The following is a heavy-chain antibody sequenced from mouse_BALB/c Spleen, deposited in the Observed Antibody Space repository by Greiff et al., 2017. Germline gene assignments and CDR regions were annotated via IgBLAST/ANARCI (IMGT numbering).Heavy chain of an antibody. CDR3: ARARDLSMDY. CDR1: GYTFNSYV. Sequence: EVKLLESGPELVKPGASVKMSCKASGYTFNSYVMHWVKQKPGQGLEWIGYINPYNDGTKYNEKFKGKATLTSDKSSSTAYMELSSLTSEDSAVYYCARARDLSMDYWGQGTSVTVSS. V-gene: IGHV1-14*01. J-gene: IGHJ4*01. CDR2: INPYNDGT.